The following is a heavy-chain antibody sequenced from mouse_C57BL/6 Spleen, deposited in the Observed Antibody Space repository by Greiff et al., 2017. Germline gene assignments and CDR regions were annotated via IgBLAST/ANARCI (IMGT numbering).Heavy chain of an antibody. J-gene: IGHJ1*03. CDR3: ARHGDDGYDGGYFDV. CDR2: ISGGGGNT. V-gene: IGHV5-9*01. D-gene: IGHD2-2*01. Sequence: DVMLVESGGGLVKPGGSLKLSCAASGFTFSSYTMSWVRQTPEKRLEWVATISGGGGNTYYPDSVKGRFTISRDNAKNTLYLQMSSLRSEDTALYYCARHGDDGYDGGYFDVWGTGTTVTVSS. CDR1: GFTFSSYT.